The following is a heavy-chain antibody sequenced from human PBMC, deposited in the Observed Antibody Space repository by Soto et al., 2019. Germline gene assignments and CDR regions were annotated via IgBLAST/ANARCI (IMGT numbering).Heavy chain of an antibody. Sequence: SETLSLTCTVSGGSISNYYWSWIRQPPGRGLEWIGYIYYSGSTNYNPSLKSRVTISVDTSKNQFSLKLNSVTAADTAVYYCARVNYGNYYYYYVMDVWGQGTTVTVSS. J-gene: IGHJ6*02. V-gene: IGHV4-59*01. CDR3: ARVNYGNYYYYYVMDV. CDR1: GGSISNYY. CDR2: IYYSGST. D-gene: IGHD4-17*01.